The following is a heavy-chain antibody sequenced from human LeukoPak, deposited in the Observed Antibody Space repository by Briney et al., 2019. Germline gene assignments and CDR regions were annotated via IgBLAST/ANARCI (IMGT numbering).Heavy chain of an antibody. CDR3: AKLSSEAATDY. V-gene: IGHV3-23*01. CDR1: GFTFSSYP. Sequence: GGSLRLSWAASGFTFSSYPMIWVRQVPGKGLEWVSTIDATGAYTYYADSVRGRFTISRDNSKNTVWLQMNSLRAEDTAVYSCAKLSSEAATDYWGQGTLVTVSS. D-gene: IGHD2-15*01. J-gene: IGHJ4*02. CDR2: IDATGAYT.